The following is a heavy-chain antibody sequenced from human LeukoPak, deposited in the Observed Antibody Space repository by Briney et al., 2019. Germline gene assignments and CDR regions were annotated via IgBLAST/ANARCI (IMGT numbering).Heavy chain of an antibody. Sequence: PGGPLRLSCAASGFKFNSKWMTWVRQAPGKGLEWVANINQDGSQKYYVDSVKGRFTISRDNAKSSLYLEMSGLRAEDTAVYYCADPPNDGWGQGTLVAVSS. J-gene: IGHJ4*02. CDR1: GFKFNSKW. CDR2: INQDGSQK. CDR3: ADPPNDG. V-gene: IGHV3-7*01.